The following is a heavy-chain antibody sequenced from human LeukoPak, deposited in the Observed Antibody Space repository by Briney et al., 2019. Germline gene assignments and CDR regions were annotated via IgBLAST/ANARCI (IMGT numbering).Heavy chain of an antibody. Sequence: GGSLRLSCAASGFIFSTYGMHWVRQAPGKGLEWVALIWYDGSDEHYADSVKGRFTISRDNPRNTLYLQMNSLRVEDTAVYYCVRDRITMVRGVRNWFDPWGQGTLVTVSS. CDR2: IWYDGSDE. D-gene: IGHD3-10*01. V-gene: IGHV3-33*01. CDR1: GFIFSTYG. CDR3: VRDRITMVRGVRNWFDP. J-gene: IGHJ5*02.